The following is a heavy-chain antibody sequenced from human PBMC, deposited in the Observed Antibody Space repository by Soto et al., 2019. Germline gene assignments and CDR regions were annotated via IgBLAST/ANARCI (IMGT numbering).Heavy chain of an antibody. CDR1: GYTFTSYA. CDR2: INAGNGNT. D-gene: IGHD6-19*01. Sequence: QVQLVQSGAEVKKPGASVKVSCKAFGYTFTSYAMHWVRQAPGQRLEWMGWINAGNGNTKYSQKFQGRVTITRDTSASTAYMELSSLRSEDTAVYYCARGVAGPLHWFDPWGQGTLVTVSS. J-gene: IGHJ5*02. CDR3: ARGVAGPLHWFDP. V-gene: IGHV1-3*01.